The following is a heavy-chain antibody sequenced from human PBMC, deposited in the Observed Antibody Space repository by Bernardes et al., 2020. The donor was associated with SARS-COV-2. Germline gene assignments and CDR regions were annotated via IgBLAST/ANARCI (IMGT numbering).Heavy chain of an antibody. CDR1: GFTFSHYA. D-gene: IGHD6-19*01. Sequence: GGSLRLSCAASGFTFSHYAMSWVRQAPGKGLEWVSTTSGGGANTYYADSVKGRFTISRDNSRDTLYLQLNSLRAEDTALYYCATATAYSRGWYLLSWGQGTLVTVSS. CDR2: TSGGGANT. J-gene: IGHJ5*02. V-gene: IGHV3-23*01. CDR3: ATATAYSRGWYLLS.